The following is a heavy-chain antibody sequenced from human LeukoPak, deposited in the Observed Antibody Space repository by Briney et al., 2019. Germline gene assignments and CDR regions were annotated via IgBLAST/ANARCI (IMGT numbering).Heavy chain of an antibody. J-gene: IGHJ5*02. D-gene: IGHD3-22*01. Sequence: GASVKVSCKASGGTFSSYAISWVRQAPGQGLEWMGGIIPIFGTANYAQKFQGRVTITTDESTSTAYMELSSLRSEDTAVYYCAREVYDNWFDPWGQGTLSPSPQ. V-gene: IGHV1-69*05. CDR1: GGTFSSYA. CDR3: AREVYDNWFDP. CDR2: IIPIFGTA.